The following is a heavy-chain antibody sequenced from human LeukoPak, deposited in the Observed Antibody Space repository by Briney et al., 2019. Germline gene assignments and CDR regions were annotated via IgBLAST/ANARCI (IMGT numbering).Heavy chain of an antibody. J-gene: IGHJ5*02. D-gene: IGHD2-15*01. CDR2: INHSGST. CDR1: GGSISSSSYY. Sequence: SETLSLTCTVSGGSISSSSYYWSWIRQPPGKGLEWIGEINHSGSTNYNPSLKSRVTISVDTSKNQFSLKLSSVTAADTAVYYCARGRRRSVVVVAATRRNWFDPWGQGTLVTVSS. V-gene: IGHV4-39*07. CDR3: ARGRRRSVVVVAATRRNWFDP.